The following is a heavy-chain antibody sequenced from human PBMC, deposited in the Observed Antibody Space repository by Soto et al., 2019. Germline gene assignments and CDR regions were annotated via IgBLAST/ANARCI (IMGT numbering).Heavy chain of an antibody. Sequence: GGSLRLSCAASGFTFSSYGMHWVRQAPGKGLEWVAVISYDGSNKYYADSVKGRFTISRDNSKNTLYLQMNSLRAEDTAVYYCAKGAIADHGMDVWGQGTTVTVSS. CDR3: AKGAIADHGMDV. J-gene: IGHJ6*02. V-gene: IGHV3-30*18. D-gene: IGHD6-13*01. CDR2: ISYDGSNK. CDR1: GFTFSSYG.